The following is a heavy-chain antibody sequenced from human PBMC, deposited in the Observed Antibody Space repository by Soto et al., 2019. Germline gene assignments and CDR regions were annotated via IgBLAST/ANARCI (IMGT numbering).Heavy chain of an antibody. CDR2: ISYSGST. CDR1: AGSIGTINYY. CDR3: ARSAQWDGFDP. J-gene: IGHJ3*01. Sequence: QVQLQESGPGLVRPSQTLSLTCTVSAGSIGTINYYWSWIRQHPEKGLEWIGYISYSGSTFYHSSLKSPVTISLDTSKKQFSLTLTSVTAADTAVYYCARSAQWDGFDPWGQGTMVTVSS. V-gene: IGHV4-31*01. D-gene: IGHD2-8*01.